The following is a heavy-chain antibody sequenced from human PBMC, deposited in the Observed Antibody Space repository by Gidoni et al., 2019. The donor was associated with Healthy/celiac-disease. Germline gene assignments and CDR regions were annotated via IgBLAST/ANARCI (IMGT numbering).Heavy chain of an antibody. D-gene: IGHD2-15*01. CDR2: IYYSGST. CDR1: GGSISSSSYY. V-gene: IGHV4-39*01. Sequence: QLQLQESGPGLVKPSETLSLTCTVSGGSISSSSYYWGWIRQPPGKGLEWIGSIYYSGSTDYNPSLKSRVTISVDTSKNQFSLKLSSVTAADTAVYYCGFYCSGGSCYSVDYYYYGMDVWGQGTTVTVSS. J-gene: IGHJ6*02. CDR3: GFYCSGGSCYSVDYYYYGMDV.